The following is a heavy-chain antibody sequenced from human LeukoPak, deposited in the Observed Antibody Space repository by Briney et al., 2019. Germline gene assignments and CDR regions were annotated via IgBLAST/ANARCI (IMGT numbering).Heavy chain of an antibody. Sequence: SETLPLTCAVYGGSFSGYYWSWIRQHPGKGLEWIGYIYYSGSTYYNPSLKSRVTISVDTSKNQFSLKLSSVTAADTAVYYCARDFCGGDCYMLDVWGQGTTVTVSS. V-gene: IGHV4-31*11. D-gene: IGHD2-21*02. CDR2: IYYSGST. J-gene: IGHJ6*02. CDR1: GGSFSGYY. CDR3: ARDFCGGDCYMLDV.